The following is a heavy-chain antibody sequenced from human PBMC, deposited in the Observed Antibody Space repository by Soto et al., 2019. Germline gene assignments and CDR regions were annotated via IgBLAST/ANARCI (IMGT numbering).Heavy chain of an antibody. CDR2: IYYSGST. CDR3: ARDVGKQLVYYYGMDV. CDR1: GGSISSGDYY. Sequence: SETLSLTCTVSGGSISSGDYYWSWIRQPPGKGLEWIGYIYYSGSTYYNPSLKSRVTISVDTSKNQFSLKLSSVTAADTAVYYCARDVGKQLVYYYGMDVWGQGTTVTVSS. V-gene: IGHV4-30-4*01. D-gene: IGHD6-13*01. J-gene: IGHJ6*02.